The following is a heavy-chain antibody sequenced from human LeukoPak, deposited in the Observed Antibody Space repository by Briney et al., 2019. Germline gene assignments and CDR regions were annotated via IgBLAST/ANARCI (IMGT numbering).Heavy chain of an antibody. J-gene: IGHJ4*02. CDR1: GFIFSDYG. Sequence: GGSLRLSCAASGFIFSDYGMHWVRQAPGKGLEWVAFIQYDGSNQFYADSVKGRVTISRDNAKNSLYLQMNSLRAEDTAVYYCARGDYYDFQLDYWGQGTLVTVSS. CDR2: IQYDGSNQ. CDR3: ARGDYYDFQLDY. V-gene: IGHV3-30*02. D-gene: IGHD3-22*01.